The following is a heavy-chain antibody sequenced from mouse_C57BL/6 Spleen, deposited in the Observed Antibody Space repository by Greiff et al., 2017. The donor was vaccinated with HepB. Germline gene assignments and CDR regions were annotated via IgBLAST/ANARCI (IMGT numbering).Heavy chain of an antibody. CDR2: INPNYGTT. CDR1: GYSFTDYN. Sequence: VQLKESGPELVKPGASVKISCKASGYSFTDYNMNWVKQSNGKSLEWIGVINPNYGTTSYNQKFKGKATLTVDQSSSTAYMQLNSLTSEDSAVYYCARNYGSSLPDYFDYWGQGTTLTVSS. CDR3: ARNYGSSLPDYFDY. V-gene: IGHV1-39*01. D-gene: IGHD1-1*01. J-gene: IGHJ2*01.